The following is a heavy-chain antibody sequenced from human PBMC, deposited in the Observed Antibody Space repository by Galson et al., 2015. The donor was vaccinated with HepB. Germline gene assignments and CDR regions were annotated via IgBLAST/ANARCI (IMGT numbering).Heavy chain of an antibody. CDR1: GFTFSSYG. J-gene: IGHJ4*02. CDR2: ISYDGSNK. Sequence: SLRLSCAASGFTFSSYGMHWVRQAPGKGLEWVAVISYDGSNKYYADSVKGRFTISRDNSKNTLYLQMNSLRAEDTAVYYCAKDSTAMVTLGDYWGQGTLVTVSS. V-gene: IGHV3-30*18. D-gene: IGHD5-18*01. CDR3: AKDSTAMVTLGDY.